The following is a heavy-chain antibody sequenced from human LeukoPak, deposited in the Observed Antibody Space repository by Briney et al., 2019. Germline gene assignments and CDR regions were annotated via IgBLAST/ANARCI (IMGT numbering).Heavy chain of an antibody. V-gene: IGHV4-39*01. CDR3: ARLETRLAVAGDWFYP. Sequence: SSETLSLTCTVSGVSISSSSYYWGWIRQPPGMGLEWIGSNYYSGRTYYNPSLKSRVTTSVDTSKNQFSLKLSSATAPATPLYYCARLETRLAVAGDWFYPWGQGTLVTVSS. J-gene: IGHJ5*02. CDR1: GVSISSSSYY. CDR2: NYYSGRT. D-gene: IGHD6-19*01.